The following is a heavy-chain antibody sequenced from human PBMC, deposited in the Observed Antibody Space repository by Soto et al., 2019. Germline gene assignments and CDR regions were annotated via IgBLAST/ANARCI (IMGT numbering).Heavy chain of an antibody. V-gene: IGHV1-3*01. CDR3: AREVRNYYDSSGYYDSFDY. CDR2: INAGNGNT. D-gene: IGHD3-22*01. Sequence: ASVKVSCKASGYTFTSYAMHWVRQAPGQRLEWMGWINAGNGNTKYSQKFQGRVTITRDTSASTAYMELSSLRSEDTAVYYCAREVRNYYDSSGYYDSFDYRGQGTLVTVS. CDR1: GYTFTSYA. J-gene: IGHJ4*02.